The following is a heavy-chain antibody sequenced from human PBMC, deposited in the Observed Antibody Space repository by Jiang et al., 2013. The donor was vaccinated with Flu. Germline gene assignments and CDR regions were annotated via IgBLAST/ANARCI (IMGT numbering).Heavy chain of an antibody. D-gene: IGHD3-16*01. Sequence: KPTQTLTLTCTLSGFSRQHVVGWVWAGIRQPPGKALEWLALIYWDDDKRYSPSLRSRLTITKDTSKNEVVLTMTNMDPVDTATYFCARPRGNAYYYFPYWGQGTLVTVSS. V-gene: IGHV2-5*02. J-gene: IGHJ4*02. CDR2: IYWDDDK. CDR3: ARPRGNAYYYFPY. CDR1: GFSRQHVVGWV.